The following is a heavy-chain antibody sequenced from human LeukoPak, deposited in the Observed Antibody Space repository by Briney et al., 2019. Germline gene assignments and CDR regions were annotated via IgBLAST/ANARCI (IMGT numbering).Heavy chain of an antibody. J-gene: IGHJ5*02. Sequence: SETLSLTCTVSGGSFSGYYWSWIRQPPGKGLELVGEINHSGTTNYNPSLKSRVTISLDASKNQFSLKLSSVTAADTAVYYCARGHKHDFWSGYSGWFDPWDQGTLVTVSS. CDR1: GGSFSGYY. D-gene: IGHD3-3*01. CDR3: ARGHKHDFWSGYSGWFDP. CDR2: INHSGTT. V-gene: IGHV4-34*01.